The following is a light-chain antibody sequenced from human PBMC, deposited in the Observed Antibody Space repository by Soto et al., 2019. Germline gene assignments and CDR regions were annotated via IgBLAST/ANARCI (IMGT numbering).Light chain of an antibody. Sequence: DIPMTQSPSTLSASLGDRVTITCRASQSVGVYLAWYQQKPGKAPTLLIHTASTLQSAVPSVFSGSGSGTEFTLTISSLRSDDFATYYCQQYNSYPLTFGGGTKVEIK. CDR3: QQYNSYPLT. J-gene: IGKJ4*01. CDR2: TAS. V-gene: IGKV1-5*03. CDR1: QSVGVY.